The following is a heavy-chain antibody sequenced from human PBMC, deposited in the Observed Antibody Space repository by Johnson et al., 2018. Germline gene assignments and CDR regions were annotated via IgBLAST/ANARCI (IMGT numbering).Heavy chain of an antibody. V-gene: IGHV4-39*07. CDR1: GGSISTSSYY. J-gene: IGHJ6*03. CDR2: IYYTGST. D-gene: IGHD2/OR15-2a*01. Sequence: QVQLQESGPGLVKASETLSLTCTVSGGSISTSSYYWGWIRQPPGKGLEWIGSIYYTGSTYYNPSLKSRLAISVDTSKNQFSLKVRSVTAAETAVYFCARAFGHYYYYMDVWGKGTTVTVSS. CDR3: ARAFGHYYYYMDV.